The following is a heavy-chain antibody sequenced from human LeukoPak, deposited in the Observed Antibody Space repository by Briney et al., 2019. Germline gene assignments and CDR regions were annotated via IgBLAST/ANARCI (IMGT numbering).Heavy chain of an antibody. CDR1: GYTFTSYD. V-gene: IGHV1-8*01. Sequence: ASVKVSCKASGYTFTSYDINWVRQATGQGLEWMGWMNPNSGNTGYAQKFQGRVTMTRNTSISTAYMELSSLRSEDTAVYYCTRDPYYYDSSGYGRDAFDIWGHGTMVTVSS. CDR2: MNPNSGNT. J-gene: IGHJ3*02. D-gene: IGHD3-22*01. CDR3: TRDPYYYDSSGYGRDAFDI.